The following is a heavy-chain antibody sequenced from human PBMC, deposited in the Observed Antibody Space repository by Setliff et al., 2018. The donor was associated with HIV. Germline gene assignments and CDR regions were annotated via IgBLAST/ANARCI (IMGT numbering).Heavy chain of an antibody. CDR1: GYTLTELP. CDR3: ATDPGYSSTWYSESFQH. CDR2: FDPEDGET. Sequence: ASVKVSCKISGYTLTELPIHWVRQAPGKGLEWMANFDPEDGETFYAQKFQGRLTMTEDTSTDTAYMELSSLRSDDTAMYYCATDPGYSSTWYSESFQHWGQGTVGTVS. V-gene: IGHV1-24*01. J-gene: IGHJ1*01. D-gene: IGHD6-13*01.